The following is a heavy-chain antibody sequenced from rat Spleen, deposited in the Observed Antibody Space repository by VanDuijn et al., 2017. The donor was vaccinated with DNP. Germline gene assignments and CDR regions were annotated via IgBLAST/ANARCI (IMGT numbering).Heavy chain of an antibody. CDR3: ARGRTTVAD. D-gene: IGHD1-3*01. CDR2: IQSGGST. J-gene: IGHJ2*01. Sequence: QVQLKESGPGLVQPSQTLSLTCTVSGFSLTDYSVHWVRQPPGKGLEWMGRIQSGGSTDYNSALKSRLSISRDTSKSQVFLKMNSLQTEDTATYYCARGRTTVADWGQGVMVTVSS. V-gene: IGHV2-19*01. CDR1: GFSLTDYS.